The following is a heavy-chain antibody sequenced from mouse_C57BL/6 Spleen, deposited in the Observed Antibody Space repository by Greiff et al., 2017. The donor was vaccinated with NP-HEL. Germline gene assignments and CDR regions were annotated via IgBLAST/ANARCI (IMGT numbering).Heavy chain of an antibody. V-gene: IGHV1-82*01. Sequence: QVQLQQSGPELVKPGASVKISCKASGYAFSSSWMNWVKQRPGKGLEWIGRIYPGDGDTNYNGKFKGKATLTADKSSSTAYMQLSSLTSEDSAVYFCARRMSNYGYFDYWGQGTTLTVSS. CDR1: GYAFSSSW. CDR2: IYPGDGDT. CDR3: ARRMSNYGYFDY. J-gene: IGHJ2*01. D-gene: IGHD2-5*01.